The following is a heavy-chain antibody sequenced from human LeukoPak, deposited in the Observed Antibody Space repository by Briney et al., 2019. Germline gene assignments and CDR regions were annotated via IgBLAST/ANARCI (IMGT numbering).Heavy chain of an antibody. CDR2: IWYDGSNK. Sequence: GGSLRLSCAASGFTFSSYGMHWVRQAPGKGLEWVAVIWYDGSNKYHADSVKGRFAISRDNSKNKFYLQMNSLRAEDTAVYYCARAAYDSSGYLTLWGQGTLVTVSS. V-gene: IGHV3-33*01. CDR3: ARAAYDSSGYLTL. J-gene: IGHJ4*02. D-gene: IGHD3-22*01. CDR1: GFTFSSYG.